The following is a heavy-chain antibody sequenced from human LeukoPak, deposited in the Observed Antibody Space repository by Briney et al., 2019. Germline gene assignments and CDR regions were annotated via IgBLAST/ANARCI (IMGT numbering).Heavy chain of an antibody. Sequence: SETLSLTCTVSGGSISSYYWSWIRQPAGKGLEWIGRIYTSGSTNYNPPLKSRVTMSVDTSKNQFSLKLSSVTAADTAVYYCARGSPGTYYYDSSGPFDYWGQGTLVTVSS. CDR1: GGSISSYY. V-gene: IGHV4-4*07. D-gene: IGHD3-22*01. CDR2: IYTSGST. CDR3: ARGSPGTYYYDSSGPFDY. J-gene: IGHJ4*02.